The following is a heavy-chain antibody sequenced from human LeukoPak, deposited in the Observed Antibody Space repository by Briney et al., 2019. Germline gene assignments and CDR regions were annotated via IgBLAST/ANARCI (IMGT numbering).Heavy chain of an antibody. CDR2: ISSSSSYI. CDR1: GFTFSSYS. D-gene: IGHD3-22*01. CDR3: ARGPNYYDSSGYYYCNY. Sequence: GGSLRLSCAASGFTFSSYSMNWVRQAPGKGLEWVSSISSSSSYIYYADSVKGRFTISRDNAKNSLYLQMNSLRAEDTAVYYCARGPNYYDSSGYYYCNYWGQGTLVTVSS. V-gene: IGHV3-21*01. J-gene: IGHJ4*02.